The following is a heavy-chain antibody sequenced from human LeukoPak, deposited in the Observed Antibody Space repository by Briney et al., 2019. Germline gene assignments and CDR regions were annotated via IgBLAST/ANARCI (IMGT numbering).Heavy chain of an antibody. CDR2: IDPNTGDT. V-gene: IGHV1-2*02. CDR3: ARSFWSGYFDLDF. D-gene: IGHD3-3*01. CDR1: GYIFAGYY. Sequence: ASVKVSCKASGYIFAGYYIHWIRQAPGLGLEWMGWIDPNTGDTNYAWKFQARVTMTGDTSTSTAFMELSRLRSDDTAVYYCARSFWSGYFDLDFWGQGTLVTVSS. J-gene: IGHJ4*02.